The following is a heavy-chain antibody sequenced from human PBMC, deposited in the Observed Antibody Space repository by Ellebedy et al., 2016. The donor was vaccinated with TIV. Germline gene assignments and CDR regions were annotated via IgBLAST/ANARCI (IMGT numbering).Heavy chain of an antibody. Sequence: GESLKISCVASGFTFRSYGMQWVRQAPGKGLEWVAVIWYDGSNKYYADSVKGRFTISRDNSKNTLYLQMNSLRAEDTAVYYCARHSHYYGSGSYSVSEDYYYYYAMDVWGQGTTVTVSS. D-gene: IGHD3-10*01. V-gene: IGHV3-33*01. CDR2: IWYDGSNK. J-gene: IGHJ6*02. CDR3: ARHSHYYGSGSYSVSEDYYYYYAMDV. CDR1: GFTFRSYG.